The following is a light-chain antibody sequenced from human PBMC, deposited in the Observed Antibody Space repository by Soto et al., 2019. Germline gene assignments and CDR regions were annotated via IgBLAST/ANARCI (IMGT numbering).Light chain of an antibody. Sequence: EIVLTQSPGTLSLSPGERATLSCRASQSVCSSYLAWYQQKPGQAPRLLIYGASSRATSIPDRFSGSGSGTDFTLTISRLEPEDFAVYYCQKYGTSRGTFGQGTKVEIK. J-gene: IGKJ1*01. CDR1: QSVCSSY. CDR3: QKYGTSRGT. V-gene: IGKV3-20*01. CDR2: GAS.